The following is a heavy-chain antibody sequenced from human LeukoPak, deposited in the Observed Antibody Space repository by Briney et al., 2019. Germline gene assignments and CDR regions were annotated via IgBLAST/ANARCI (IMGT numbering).Heavy chain of an antibody. D-gene: IGHD3-3*01. V-gene: IGHV3-23*01. Sequence: PGGSLRLSCVASGFSFNIYAMNWVRQAPGKGLEWISAISSSGGTAYYADSVKGRFTISRDNSKNTLYLQMNSLRAEDTAVYYCAKDKFYDFWSHAFDIWGQGTMVTVSS. CDR2: ISSSGGTA. J-gene: IGHJ3*02. CDR3: AKDKFYDFWSHAFDI. CDR1: GFSFNIYA.